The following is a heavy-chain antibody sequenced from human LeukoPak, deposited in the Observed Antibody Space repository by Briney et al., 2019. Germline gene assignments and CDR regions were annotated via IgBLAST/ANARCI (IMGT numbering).Heavy chain of an antibody. CDR1: GYTFTDYY. V-gene: IGHV1-2*02. D-gene: IGHD3-9*01. J-gene: IGHJ6*02. CDR3: ARVPYYDILTASRYGMDV. CDR2: INANSGGT. Sequence: ASVKVSCKASGYTFTDYYIHWVRQAPGQGLEWKGWINANSGGTSYPLKFQGRVTMTRDTSISSASMELGSLTSDDTAVYYCARVPYYDILTASRYGMDVWGQGTTVTVSS.